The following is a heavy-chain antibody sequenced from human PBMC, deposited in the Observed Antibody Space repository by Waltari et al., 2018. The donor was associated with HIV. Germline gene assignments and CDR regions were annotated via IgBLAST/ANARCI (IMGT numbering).Heavy chain of an antibody. Sequence: EVRLVGSGGGLVKPGGSLRLSCAASGFTFTDIWMSWVRQAPGKGLGVVGRIKRKTHGDTTDYAAPVKGRFSLSRDDSKNTLYLQMNSLKTEDTAVYYCTTDLGGYNVDYWGQGTLVTVSS. V-gene: IGHV3-15*01. CDR2: IKRKTHGDTT. CDR1: GFTFTDIW. D-gene: IGHD5-12*01. J-gene: IGHJ4*02. CDR3: TTDLGGYNVDY.